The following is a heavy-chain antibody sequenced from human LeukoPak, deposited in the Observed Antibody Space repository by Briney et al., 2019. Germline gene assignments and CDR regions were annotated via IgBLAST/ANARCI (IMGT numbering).Heavy chain of an antibody. CDR1: GFTFSSFG. V-gene: IGHV3-33*01. Sequence: GGSLRLSCAASGFTFSSFGMHWVRQAPGKGLEWVAVIWYDGSNRYYADSVKGRFTISRDNSKSTLYLQMSSLSAEDTAVYYCAREFPPVVKYRFDYWGQGTLVTVSS. CDR3: AREFPPVVKYRFDY. J-gene: IGHJ4*02. D-gene: IGHD3-22*01. CDR2: IWYDGSNR.